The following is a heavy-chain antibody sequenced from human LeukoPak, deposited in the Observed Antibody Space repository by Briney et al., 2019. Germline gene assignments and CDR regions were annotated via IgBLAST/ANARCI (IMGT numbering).Heavy chain of an antibody. CDR1: GGSISSYY. CDR2: IYYSGST. V-gene: IGHV4-59*01. D-gene: IGHD1-26*01. Sequence: SETLSLTCTVSGGSISSYYWSWIRQPPGKGLEWIGYIYYSGSTNYNPSLKSRVTISVDTSKNQFSLKLSSVTAADTAVYYCARDKSVGGTSWFDPWGQGTLVTVSS. J-gene: IGHJ5*02. CDR3: ARDKSVGGTSWFDP.